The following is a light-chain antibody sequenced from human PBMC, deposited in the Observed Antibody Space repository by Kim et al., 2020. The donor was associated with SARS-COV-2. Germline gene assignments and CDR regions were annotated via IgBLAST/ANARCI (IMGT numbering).Light chain of an antibody. Sequence: DIQMTQSPSSVSASVGDRVTITCRASQGVSSLLAWYQQKAGRAPKLLIYGASSLQSGVPSRFSGSGSGTDFTLTISSLQPEDFATYFCQQANSFPFTFGPGTKVDIK. J-gene: IGKJ3*01. CDR3: QQANSFPFT. CDR1: QGVSSL. CDR2: GAS. V-gene: IGKV1-12*02.